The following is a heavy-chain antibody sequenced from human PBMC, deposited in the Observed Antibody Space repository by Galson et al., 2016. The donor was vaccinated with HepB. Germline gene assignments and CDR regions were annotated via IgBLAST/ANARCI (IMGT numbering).Heavy chain of an antibody. CDR2: ISASKGKT. CDR1: GYTFTSYG. V-gene: IGHV1-18*01. Sequence: QSGAEVKKPGASVKVSCKASGYTFTSYGISWVRQAPGQGLEWMGWISASKGKTNYAQNLQGRVTMTTDTYTSTVYMELRSLRSDGTAVYYCARDRDYLLDSWGQGTLVSVYS. J-gene: IGHJ4*02. CDR3: ARDRDYLLDS. D-gene: IGHD5-24*01.